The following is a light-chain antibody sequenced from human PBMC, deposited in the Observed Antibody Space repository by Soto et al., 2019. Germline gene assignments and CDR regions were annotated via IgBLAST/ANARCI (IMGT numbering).Light chain of an antibody. Sequence: DIEMTQSPSTLSAFVGDRVTITCRASQHINSYLAWYQQKPGKAPKVLIYDASRLESGVPLRFSGSGSGTEYTLTISSLQPENFATYYCQQYNSYPVTFGGGSVVDIK. CDR1: QHINSY. V-gene: IGKV1-5*01. CDR2: DAS. CDR3: QQYNSYPVT. J-gene: IGKJ4*01.